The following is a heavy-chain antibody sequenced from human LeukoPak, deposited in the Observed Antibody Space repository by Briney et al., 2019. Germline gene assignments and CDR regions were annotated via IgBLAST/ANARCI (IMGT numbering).Heavy chain of an antibody. CDR3: ARGTSSSGYYSFDS. Sequence: GGSLRLSCATSGFTFSSYTMNWVRQAPGMGLEWVSSISGSSGYIYYADSVKGRFTISRDNAKNSLYLQMNGLRAEDTAMYYCARGTSSSGYYSFDSWGQGTLVTVSS. D-gene: IGHD3-22*01. V-gene: IGHV3-21*01. J-gene: IGHJ4*02. CDR1: GFTFSSYT. CDR2: ISGSSGYI.